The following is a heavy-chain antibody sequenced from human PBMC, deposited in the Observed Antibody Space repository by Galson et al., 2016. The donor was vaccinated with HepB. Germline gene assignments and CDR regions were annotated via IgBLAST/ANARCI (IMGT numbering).Heavy chain of an antibody. CDR3: AKGRTGTTGPVEY. V-gene: IGHV3-23*01. CDR2: ISGSGAST. Sequence: SLRLSCAASGFTFSSYAISWVRQAPGRGLEWVSGISGSGASTTYADSVKGRFTISRDNSKNALHLQMNSLRDEDTAVYYCAKGRTGTTGPVEYWGQGTLVTVSS. J-gene: IGHJ4*02. D-gene: IGHD1-1*01. CDR1: GFTFSSYA.